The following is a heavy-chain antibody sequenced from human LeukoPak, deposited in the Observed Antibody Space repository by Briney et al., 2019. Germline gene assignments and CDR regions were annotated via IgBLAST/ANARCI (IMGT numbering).Heavy chain of an antibody. CDR2: INPSGGST. CDR3: ARGYSSSSVDY. CDR1: GYTFTSYY. D-gene: IGHD6-6*01. Sequence: ASVKVSCKASGYTFTSYYMHWVRQAPGQGLEWMGIINPSGGSTNYAQKFQGRVTITADKSTSTAYMELSSLRSEDTAVYYCARGYSSSSVDYWGQGTLVTVSS. V-gene: IGHV1-46*01. J-gene: IGHJ4*02.